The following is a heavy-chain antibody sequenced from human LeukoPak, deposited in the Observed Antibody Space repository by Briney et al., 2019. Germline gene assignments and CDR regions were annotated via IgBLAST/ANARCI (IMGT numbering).Heavy chain of an antibody. Sequence: PSETLSLTCTVSGGSISSYYWSWIRQPPGKGLEWIGYIYYSGSTNYKPSLKSRVTISVDTSKNQFSLKLSSVTAADTAVYYCARSRGYYYGSGSYYNGGWFDPWGQGTLVTVSS. V-gene: IGHV4-59*01. CDR1: GGSISSYY. D-gene: IGHD3-10*01. CDR2: IYYSGST. CDR3: ARSRGYYYGSGSYYNGGWFDP. J-gene: IGHJ5*02.